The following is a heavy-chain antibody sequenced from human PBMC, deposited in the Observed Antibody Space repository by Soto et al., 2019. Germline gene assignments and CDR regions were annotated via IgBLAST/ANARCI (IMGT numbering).Heavy chain of an antibody. CDR2: INPNSGGT. CDR1: GYTFTGYY. Sequence: QVQLVQSGAEVKKPGASVKVSCKASGYTFTGYYMHWVRQAPGQGLEWMGWINPNSGGTNYAQKFQGGVTTTRDTSISTAYMELSRLRSDDTAVYYWATQTPGIAPGMDVWGQGTTVTVSS. J-gene: IGHJ6*02. CDR3: ATQTPGIAPGMDV. D-gene: IGHD6-13*01. V-gene: IGHV1-2*02.